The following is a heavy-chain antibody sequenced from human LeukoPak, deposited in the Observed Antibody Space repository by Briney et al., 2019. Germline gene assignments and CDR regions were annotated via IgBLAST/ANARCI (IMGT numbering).Heavy chain of an antibody. CDR3: AKDGRQRKTFYYASGSANAFDI. CDR1: GFTFNSFG. V-gene: IGHV3-30*02. D-gene: IGHD3-10*01. Sequence: GGSLRLSCAASGFTFNSFGMHWVRQAPGKGLEWLTFIRYDGTNKYYADSVKGRFTISRDNSKNTLYLQMNSLRAEDTAVYYCAKDGRQRKTFYYASGSANAFDIWGQGTMVTVSS. CDR2: IRYDGTNK. J-gene: IGHJ3*02.